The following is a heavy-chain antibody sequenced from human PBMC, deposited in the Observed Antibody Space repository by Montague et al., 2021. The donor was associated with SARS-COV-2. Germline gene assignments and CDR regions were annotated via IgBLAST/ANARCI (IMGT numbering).Heavy chain of an antibody. D-gene: IGHD5/OR15-5a*01. V-gene: IGHV4-59*01. CDR2: IFRSGAT. Sequence: SETLSLTCTVSGDSISDYYWSWIRQPPGMGLEWIGYIFRSGATNYNPPLKSRVIISLDTSKSQFSLRLSSVTAADTAMYYCARASRVSRHFYGVDDWGQGTTVTVSS. CDR3: ARASRVSRHFYGVDD. CDR1: GDSISDYY. J-gene: IGHJ6*02.